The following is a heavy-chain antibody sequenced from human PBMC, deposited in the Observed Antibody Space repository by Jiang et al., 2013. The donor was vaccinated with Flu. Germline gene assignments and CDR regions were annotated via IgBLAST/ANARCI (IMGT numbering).Heavy chain of an antibody. D-gene: IGHD5-18*01. CDR2: IYPGDSDT. J-gene: IGHJ3*02. CDR3: VRRRGYSYGAFVADAFDI. V-gene: IGHV5-51*03. Sequence: QLVESGAEVKKPGESLKISCKGSGYSFTSYWIGWVRQMPGKGLEWMGIIYPGDSDTRYSPSFQGQVTISADKSISTAYLQWSSLKASDTAMYYCVRRRGYSYGAFVADAFDIWGQGTTVTVSS. CDR1: GYSFTSYW.